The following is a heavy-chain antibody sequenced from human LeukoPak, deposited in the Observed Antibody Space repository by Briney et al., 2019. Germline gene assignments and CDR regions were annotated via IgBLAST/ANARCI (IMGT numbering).Heavy chain of an antibody. V-gene: IGHV1-69*05. Sequence: GSSVKVSCKASGGTFSSYAISWVRQAPGQGLEWMGGIIPIFGTANYAQKFQGRVTITTDESTSTAYMELSSLRSEDTAVYYCATVTLRGPLFDYWGQGTLVTVSS. CDR1: GGTFSSYA. D-gene: IGHD1-14*01. J-gene: IGHJ4*02. CDR2: IIPIFGTA. CDR3: ATVTLRGPLFDY.